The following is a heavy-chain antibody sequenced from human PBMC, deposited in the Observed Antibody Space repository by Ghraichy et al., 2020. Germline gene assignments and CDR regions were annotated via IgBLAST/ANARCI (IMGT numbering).Heavy chain of an antibody. J-gene: IGHJ4*02. CDR2: IYYSGST. CDR1: GGSISSYY. CDR3: ASQTLVSSGRRRMSIAY. Sequence: LSLTCTVSGGSISSYYWSWIRQPPGKGLEWIGYIYYSGSTNYNPSLKSRVTISVDTSKNQFSLKLSSVTAADTAVYYCASQTLVSSGRRRMSIAYWGQGTLVTVSS. D-gene: IGHD3-22*01. V-gene: IGHV4-59*01.